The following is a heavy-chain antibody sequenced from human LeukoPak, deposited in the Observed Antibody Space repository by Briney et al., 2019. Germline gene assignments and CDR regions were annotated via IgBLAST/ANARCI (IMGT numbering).Heavy chain of an antibody. CDR1: GYTFTGYY. D-gene: IGHD2-15*01. CDR2: INPNSGGT. CDR3: ARSSYCSGGSCYGRLSDY. Sequence: GASVKVSCKASGYTFTGYYMHWVRQAPGQGLEWMGWINPNSGGTNYAQKFQGRVTMTRDTSISTAYMELSRLRSDDTAVYYCARSSYCSGGSCYGRLSDYWGQGILVTVSS. V-gene: IGHV1-2*02. J-gene: IGHJ4*02.